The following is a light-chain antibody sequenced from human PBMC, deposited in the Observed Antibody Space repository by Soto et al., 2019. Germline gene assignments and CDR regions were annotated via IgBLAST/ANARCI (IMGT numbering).Light chain of an antibody. CDR3: AAWDDSLSGFNV. J-gene: IGLJ1*01. CDR2: SNN. Sequence: QSVLTQPPSASLTPGQRVTISCSGSSSNIGSNYVYWYQQLPGTAPKLLIYSNNQRPSGVPDRFSGSKSGTSASLAISGLRSEDEADYYCAAWDDSLSGFNVFGTGTKVTVL. CDR1: SSNIGSNY. V-gene: IGLV1-47*02.